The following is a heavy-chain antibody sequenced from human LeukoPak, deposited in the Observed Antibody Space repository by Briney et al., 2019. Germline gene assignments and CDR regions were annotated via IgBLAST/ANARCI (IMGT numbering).Heavy chain of an antibody. CDR1: GYTFTSYY. CDR3: ARAGYYYDSSGYFAFDY. V-gene: IGHV1-46*01. D-gene: IGHD3-22*01. CDR2: INPSGGST. Sequence: ASVKVSCKASGYTFTSYYMHWVRQAPGQGLEWMGIINPSGGSTSYAQKFQGRVTMTRDTSTSTVYMELSSLRSEDTAVYYCARAGYYYDSSGYFAFDYWGQGTLVTVSS. J-gene: IGHJ4*02.